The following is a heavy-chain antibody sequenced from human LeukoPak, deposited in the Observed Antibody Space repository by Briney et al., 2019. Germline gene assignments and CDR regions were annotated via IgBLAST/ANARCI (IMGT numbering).Heavy chain of an antibody. CDR1: GFTFTIYS. Sequence: GGSLSLSSAASGFTFTIYSMNWVRPAPGKGLEWVSSISISRDIYYADSVKGRFTISRDNAKNSLYLQMNSLRAEDTAGYYCARGAGYYDSSGYYLKVPYNWFDPWGQGTLVTVSS. V-gene: IGHV3-21*01. CDR3: ARGAGYYDSSGYYLKVPYNWFDP. J-gene: IGHJ5*02. CDR2: ISISRDI. D-gene: IGHD3-22*01.